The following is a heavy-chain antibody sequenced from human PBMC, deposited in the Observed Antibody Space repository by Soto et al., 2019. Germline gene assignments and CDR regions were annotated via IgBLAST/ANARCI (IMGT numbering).Heavy chain of an antibody. Sequence: QVQLVQSGAEVKKPGASVKVSCKASGYTFTGYYMHWVRQAPGQGLEWMGWINPNSGGTNYAQKSQGWVTMTRDTSISTAYMELSRLRSDDTAVYYCARQEVAGAVFDYWGQGSLVTVSS. J-gene: IGHJ4*02. V-gene: IGHV1-2*04. CDR3: ARQEVAGAVFDY. CDR2: INPNSGGT. CDR1: GYTFTGYY. D-gene: IGHD6-19*01.